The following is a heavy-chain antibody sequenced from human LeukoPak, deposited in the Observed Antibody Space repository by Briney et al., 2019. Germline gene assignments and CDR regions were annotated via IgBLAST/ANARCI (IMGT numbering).Heavy chain of an antibody. CDR2: ISGGGTSK. J-gene: IGHJ6*02. CDR3: ARDPIVVVPAATIYYYYYGMDV. Sequence: GGSLRLSCAVSGFTFSNFAMNWVRQAPGKGLEWVSGISGGGTSKNYADSVKGRFTISRDNAKNSLYLQMNSLRAEDTALYYCARDPIVVVPAATIYYYYYGMDVWGQGTTVTVSS. CDR1: GFTFSNFA. V-gene: IGHV3-23*01. D-gene: IGHD2-2*01.